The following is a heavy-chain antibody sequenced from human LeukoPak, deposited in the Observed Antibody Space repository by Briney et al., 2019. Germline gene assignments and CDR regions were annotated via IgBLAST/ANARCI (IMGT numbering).Heavy chain of an antibody. J-gene: IGHJ2*01. CDR3: ERRAYYDTSGYSPASGYFDL. Sequence: PSETLSLTCTVSGGSIFGHYFNWIRQAPGKGLEWIGYIYSNVITSYNPSLRSRGTMSIATSRSQFSLRLTSVTAADTAIYYCERRAYYDTSGYSPASGYFDLWGRGPLVTVSS. V-gene: IGHV4-4*08. CDR1: GGSIFGHY. D-gene: IGHD3-22*01. CDR2: IYSNVIT.